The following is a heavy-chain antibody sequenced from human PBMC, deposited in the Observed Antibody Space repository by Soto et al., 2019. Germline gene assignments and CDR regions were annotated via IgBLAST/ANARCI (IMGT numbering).Heavy chain of an antibody. CDR2: IIPIFGTA. CDR3: ATDIVVVPAAIRDY. D-gene: IGHD2-2*02. J-gene: IGHJ4*02. Sequence: GASVKVSCKASGGTFSSYAISWVRQAPGQGLEWMGGIIPIFGTANYAQKFQGRVTITADESTSTAYMELSSLRSEDTAAYYCATDIVVVPAAIRDYWGQGTLVTVSS. V-gene: IGHV1-69*13. CDR1: GGTFSSYA.